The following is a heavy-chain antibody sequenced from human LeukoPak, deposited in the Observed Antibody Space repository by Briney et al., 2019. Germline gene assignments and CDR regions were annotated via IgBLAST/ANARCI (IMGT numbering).Heavy chain of an antibody. Sequence: SETLSLTCTVSGGSVSSSSHYWGWIRQPPGKGLEWIGTIYYTGGTYYNPSLKSRVTISVDTSKNQFSLKVSSVTAADTAVYYCATLGMATIDRMDVWGQGTTVTVSS. D-gene: IGHD5-24*01. J-gene: IGHJ6*02. V-gene: IGHV4-39*01. CDR3: ATLGMATIDRMDV. CDR1: GGSVSSSSHY. CDR2: IYYTGGT.